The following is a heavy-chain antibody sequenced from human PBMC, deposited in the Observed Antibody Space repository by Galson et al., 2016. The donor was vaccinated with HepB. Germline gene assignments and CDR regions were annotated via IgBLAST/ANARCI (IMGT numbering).Heavy chain of an antibody. D-gene: IGHD3-10*01. CDR1: GFAFSVYG. V-gene: IGHV3-23*01. CDR3: TKDPQLYVTRGVWDN. CDR2: ISTNGSST. Sequence: SLRLSCAASGFAFSVYGMTWVRQAPRKGLEWVSAISTNGSSTDYADSVKGRFTISRDNSRDTLYLQMNSLRPEDTAVYYCTKDPQLYVTRGVWDNWGQGALVTVSS. J-gene: IGHJ4*02.